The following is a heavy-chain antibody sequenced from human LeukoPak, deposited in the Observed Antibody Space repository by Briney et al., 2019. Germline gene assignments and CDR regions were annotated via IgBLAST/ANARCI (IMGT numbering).Heavy chain of an antibody. CDR1: GGSISSSSYY. Sequence: SETLSLTCTVSGGSISSSSYYWGWVRQPPGKGLEWIGSIHYSGSTHNNSSLKSRISMSVDTSKNELSLNLSSVTAADTCIYFCARIRGGLVDSWGQGTLVTVSS. CDR3: ARIRGGLVDS. J-gene: IGHJ4*02. V-gene: IGHV4-39*01. CDR2: IHYSGST. D-gene: IGHD4-23*01.